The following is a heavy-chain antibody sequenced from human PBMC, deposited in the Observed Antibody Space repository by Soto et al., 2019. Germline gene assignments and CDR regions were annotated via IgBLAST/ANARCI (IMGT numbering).Heavy chain of an antibody. CDR3: ARVAQFDILTGYYPFDY. D-gene: IGHD3-9*01. CDR2: VDDGGNT. V-gene: IGHV4-34*01. Sequence: QVQLQQWGAGLLKPSETLSLTCGVYGGSFSGHFWSWVRQPPGKGLDGIGEVDDGGNTNSNPSLKSRVTISLDTSKNQFSLNLNSVTAADTAMYYCARVAQFDILTGYYPFDYWGQGTLVTVSS. CDR1: GGSFSGHF. J-gene: IGHJ4*02.